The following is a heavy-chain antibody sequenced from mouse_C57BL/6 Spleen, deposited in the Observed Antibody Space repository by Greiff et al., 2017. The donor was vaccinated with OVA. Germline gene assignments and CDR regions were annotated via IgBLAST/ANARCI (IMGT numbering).Heavy chain of an antibody. CDR1: GYTFTSYW. J-gene: IGHJ4*01. Sequence: QVQLQQPGAELVRPGTSVKLSCKASGYTFTSYWMHWVKQRPGQGLEWIGVIDPSDSSTNYNQKFKGKATLTVDTSSSTAYMQLSSLTSEDSAVYYCARRGRGDAMDYWGQGTSVTVSS. V-gene: IGHV1-59*01. CDR3: ARRGRGDAMDY. CDR2: IDPSDSST.